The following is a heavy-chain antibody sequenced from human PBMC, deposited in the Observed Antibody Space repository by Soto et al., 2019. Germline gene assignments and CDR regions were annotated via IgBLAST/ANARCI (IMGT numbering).Heavy chain of an antibody. CDR2: INHSGST. CDR1: GGSLSGDY. J-gene: IGHJ3*02. CDR3: ARDSLGPTLGDADAFDI. D-gene: IGHD3-16*01. V-gene: IGHV4-34*01. Sequence: SETLSLTCAVYGGSLSGDYWSGIRQPPGKGLEWIGEINHSGSTNYNPSLKSRVTISVDTSKNQFSLKLSSVTAADTAVYYCARDSLGPTLGDADAFDIWGQGTMVT.